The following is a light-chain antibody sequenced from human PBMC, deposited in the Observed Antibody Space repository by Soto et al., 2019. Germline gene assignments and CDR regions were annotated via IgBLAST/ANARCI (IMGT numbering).Light chain of an antibody. Sequence: EIVLTQSPATLSLSPGERATLSCRASQSVGTYLAWYQQKPGQPPRLLLYDASNRATGIPARFSGSGSGTDFHPHLSRLEPEDFAIYYRPPRSHRPPIPFGQGTRLEIK. CDR1: QSVGTY. CDR3: PPRSHRPPIP. J-gene: IGKJ5*01. CDR2: DAS. V-gene: IGKV3-11*01.